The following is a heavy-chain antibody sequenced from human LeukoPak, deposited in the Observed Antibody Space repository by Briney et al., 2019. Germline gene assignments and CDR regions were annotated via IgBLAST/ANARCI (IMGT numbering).Heavy chain of an antibody. V-gene: IGHV3-64*01. D-gene: IGHD6-19*01. Sequence: PGGSLRLSCAASGFTLSSYSMHWVRQAPGKGLEFVSAISKNGRNTYYGNSTKGRFTISRDISKNTLYLQMGSLRPEDMAVYYCARVDSGSACASWGQGILVTVSS. J-gene: IGHJ1*01. CDR1: GFTLSSYS. CDR3: ARVDSGSACAS. CDR2: ISKNGRNT.